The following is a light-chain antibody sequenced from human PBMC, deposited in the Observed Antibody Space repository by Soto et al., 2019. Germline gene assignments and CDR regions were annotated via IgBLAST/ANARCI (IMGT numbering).Light chain of an antibody. J-gene: IGKJ4*01. Sequence: DIQMTQSPSSVSASVGDRVTITCRASQRIRSWLAWYQQKPGKAPMLLIYAASSLQSGVPPRLSGSGSGTDFTLTISSLQPEDFATYYCQQADSFPTFGGGTKVDIK. CDR1: QRIRSW. CDR3: QQADSFPT. CDR2: AAS. V-gene: IGKV1-12*01.